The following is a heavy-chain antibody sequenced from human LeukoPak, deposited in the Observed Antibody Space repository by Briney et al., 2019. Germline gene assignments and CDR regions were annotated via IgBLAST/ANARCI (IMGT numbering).Heavy chain of an antibody. CDR3: AGLVGRYSSGLYYYYFDY. Sequence: SETLSLTCTVSGDSINSLDLWSWVRQPPGKGLEWIGETYLSGTTHSNPSVKSRVTISLDKSKNQFFLNLSSVTAADTAVYYCAGLVGRYSSGLYYYYFDYWGQGTLVTVSS. J-gene: IGHJ4*02. D-gene: IGHD3-22*01. CDR1: GDSINSLDL. V-gene: IGHV4-4*02. CDR2: TYLSGTT.